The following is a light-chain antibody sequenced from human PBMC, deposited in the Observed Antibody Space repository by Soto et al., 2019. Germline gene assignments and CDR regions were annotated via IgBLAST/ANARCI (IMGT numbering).Light chain of an antibody. Sequence: EIVLTQSPATLSLSPGERATLSCRASQSVNIYLAWYQQKPGQAPRLLIYDASNRATGIPARFSGSGSWTDFTLTISSLEPEDIAVYYCQQRSNWRVTFGGGTKVDNK. J-gene: IGKJ4*01. V-gene: IGKV3-11*01. CDR2: DAS. CDR1: QSVNIY. CDR3: QQRSNWRVT.